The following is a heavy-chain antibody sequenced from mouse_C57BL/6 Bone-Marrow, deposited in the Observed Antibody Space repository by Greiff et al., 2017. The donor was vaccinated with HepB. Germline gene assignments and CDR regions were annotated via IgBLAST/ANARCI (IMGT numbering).Heavy chain of an antibody. Sequence: VQLQQPGAELVKPGASVKLSCKASGYTFTSYWMHWVKQRPGRGLEWIGRIDPNSGGTKYNEKFKSKATLTVDKPSSTAYMQLSSLTSEESAVYYCARGGYYYGSSFWYFDVWGTGTTVTVSS. V-gene: IGHV1-72*01. CDR3: ARGGYYYGSSFWYFDV. J-gene: IGHJ1*03. CDR1: GYTFTSYW. CDR2: IDPNSGGT. D-gene: IGHD1-1*01.